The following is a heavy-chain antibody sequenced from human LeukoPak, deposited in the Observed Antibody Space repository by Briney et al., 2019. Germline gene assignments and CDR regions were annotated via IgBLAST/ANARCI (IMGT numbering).Heavy chain of an antibody. CDR2: IYSGGTT. D-gene: IGHD5-24*01. J-gene: IGHJ4*02. V-gene: IGHV3-53*01. CDR3: TRLRDGYDSDY. CDR1: GFIVSSNY. Sequence: GGSLRLSCAVSGFIVSSNYMSWVRQAPGKGLEWVSVIYSGGTTYYADSVKGRFTISRDNSKSTLYLQMNTLRAEDTAMYYRTRLRDGYDSDYWGQGTLVTVSS.